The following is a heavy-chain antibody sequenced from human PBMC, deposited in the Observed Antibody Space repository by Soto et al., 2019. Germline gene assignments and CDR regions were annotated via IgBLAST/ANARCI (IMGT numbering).Heavy chain of an antibody. V-gene: IGHV3-21*01. CDR1: GFTFSSYS. Sequence: EVQLVESGGGLVKPGGSLRLFCAASGFTFSSYSMNWVRQAPGKGLEWVSSISSSSSYIYYADSVKGRFTISRDNAKNPLYLQMNSLRAEDTAVYYCARDFGRGDYVVGGGDYWGQGTLVTVSS. CDR3: ARDFGRGDYVVGGGDY. J-gene: IGHJ4*02. D-gene: IGHD4-17*01. CDR2: ISSSSSYI.